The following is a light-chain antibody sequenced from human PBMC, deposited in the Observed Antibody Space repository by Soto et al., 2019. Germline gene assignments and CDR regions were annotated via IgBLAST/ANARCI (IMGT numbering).Light chain of an antibody. CDR3: CSYADSRPSPYV. CDR1: SSDVGRYIL. CDR2: DGI. J-gene: IGLJ1*01. Sequence: QSALTQPASVSGSPGQSITISCTGPSSDVGRYILVSWYQQHPGKAPKLIIYDGIKRPSGVSNRFSGSQSGNTASLTISGLQAEDEADYFCCSYADSRPSPYVFGIGTKVTVL. V-gene: IGLV2-23*01.